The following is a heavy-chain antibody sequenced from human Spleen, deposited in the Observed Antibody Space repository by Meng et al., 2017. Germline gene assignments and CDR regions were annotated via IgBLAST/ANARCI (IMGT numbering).Heavy chain of an antibody. D-gene: IGHD1-26*01. V-gene: IGHV3-48*03. CDR2: VSGSGYTI. J-gene: IGHJ4*02. Sequence: GGSLRPSCAASGFTFSSCGMTWVRQAPGKGLEWVSYVSGSGYTIYYADSVKGRFTISRDNAKNSLYLQMNSLRVEDTAVYYCARDVGRCDLTPYYFDYWGQGTLVTVSS. CDR1: GFTFSSCG. CDR3: ARDVGRCDLTPYYFDY.